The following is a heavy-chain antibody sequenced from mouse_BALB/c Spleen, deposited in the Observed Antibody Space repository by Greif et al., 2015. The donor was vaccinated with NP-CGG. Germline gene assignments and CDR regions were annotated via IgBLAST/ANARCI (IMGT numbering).Heavy chain of an antibody. D-gene: IGHD2-13*01. CDR2: TYPGSGNT. J-gene: IGHJ4*01. CDR3: SIRTSTQSMDY. Sequence: QVQLQQPGPELVKPGASVKISCKASGYTFTDYYINWVKQKPGQGLEWIGWTYPGSGNTKYNEKFKGKATSTVDTSSSNANFQLNSLSTEDTTVYFCSIRTSTQSMDYSAQGTSVTVSS. V-gene: IGHV1-84*02. CDR1: GYTFTDYY.